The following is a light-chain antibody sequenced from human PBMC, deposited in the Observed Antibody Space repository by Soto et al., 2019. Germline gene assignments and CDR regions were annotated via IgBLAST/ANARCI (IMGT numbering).Light chain of an antibody. CDR1: RSDVGNYNF. V-gene: IGLV2-14*03. Sequence: QSVLTQPASVSGSPGQSITISCTGTRSDVGNYNFVSWYQHHPGKAPKLIIYDVGSRPSGVSNRFSGSKSGNTASLAIYGLQAEDEADYYCCSYASDHPRFYVFGNGTKVTVL. CDR3: CSYASDHPRFYV. CDR2: DVG. J-gene: IGLJ1*01.